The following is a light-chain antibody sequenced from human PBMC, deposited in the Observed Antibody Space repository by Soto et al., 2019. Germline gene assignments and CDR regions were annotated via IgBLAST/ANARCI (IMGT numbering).Light chain of an antibody. Sequence: DIQLTQSPPSLSASVGDRVTIIYRVSQGISTYLNCYRHKPGEVPNLLINHATSLQSGVPSRFSGSGSGTEFTLTISSLQPDDFATYYCQQYNSYSFGQGTKVDI. J-gene: IGKJ1*01. V-gene: IGKV1-5*02. CDR1: QGISTY. CDR2: HAT. CDR3: QQYNSYS.